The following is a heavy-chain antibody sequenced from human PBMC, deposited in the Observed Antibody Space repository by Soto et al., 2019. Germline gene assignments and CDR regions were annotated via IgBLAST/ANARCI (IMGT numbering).Heavy chain of an antibody. CDR3: ARLHQWLVLWSEFSVRCCMDV. D-gene: IGHD6-19*01. J-gene: IGHJ6*02. CDR1: GGSFSGYY. Sequence: SETLSLTCAVYGGSFSGYYWSWIRQPPGKGLEWIGEINHSGSTNYNPSLKSRVTISVDTSKNQFSLKLSSLTAADTAVYYCARLHQWLVLWSEFSVRCCMDVWGQGTTVTVSS. CDR2: INHSGST. V-gene: IGHV4-34*01.